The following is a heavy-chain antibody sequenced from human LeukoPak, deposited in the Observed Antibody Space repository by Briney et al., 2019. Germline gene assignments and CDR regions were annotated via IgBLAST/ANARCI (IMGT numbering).Heavy chain of an antibody. CDR2: IFYSGST. CDR3: ARHSAKLLWFGTRGHDAFDI. J-gene: IGHJ3*02. V-gene: IGHV4-59*08. CDR1: GDSISSDY. D-gene: IGHD3-10*01. Sequence: SETLSLTCTVSGDSISSDYWCWSRQPPRKGLEWIGYIFYSGSTNYNPSLKSRVNISVDTSKNHFSLKLSSVTAAETAVYYCARHSAKLLWFGTRGHDAFDIWGQGTMVTVSS.